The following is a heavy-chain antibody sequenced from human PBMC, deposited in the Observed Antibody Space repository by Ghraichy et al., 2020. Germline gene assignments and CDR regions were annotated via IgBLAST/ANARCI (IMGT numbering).Heavy chain of an antibody. V-gene: IGHV4-59*01. Sequence: SETLSLTCTVSGGSISSYYWSWIRQPPGKGLEWIGYIYYSGSTNNNPSLKSRVTISVDTSKNQFSLKLSSVTAADTAGYYCARCRNNWLGEAGYFDLWGRGTLVTVSS. CDR3: ARCRNNWLGEAGYFDL. J-gene: IGHJ2*01. CDR2: IYYSGST. D-gene: IGHD3-10*01. CDR1: GGSISSYY.